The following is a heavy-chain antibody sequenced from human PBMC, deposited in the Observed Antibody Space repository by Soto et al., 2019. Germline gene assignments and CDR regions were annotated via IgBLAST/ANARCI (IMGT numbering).Heavy chain of an antibody. CDR1: GGPFSGYH. J-gene: IGHJ4*02. CDR3: ARDQCASGYLGY. D-gene: IGHD3-22*01. V-gene: IGHV4-34*01. Sequence: SETLSLTFAAYGGPFSGYHWNWIRQPPGKGLEWIGEINHSGNTNYNPSLKSRVTISIDTSKNQFSLKLTSVAAADTAVYYCARDQCASGYLGYWGQGTLVTVSS. CDR2: INHSGNT.